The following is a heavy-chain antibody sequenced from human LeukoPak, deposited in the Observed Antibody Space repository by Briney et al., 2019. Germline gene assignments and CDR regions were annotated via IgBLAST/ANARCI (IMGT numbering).Heavy chain of an antibody. CDR3: ARRIAVAGTADWFDP. J-gene: IGHJ5*02. Sequence: ASVKVSCKASGYTFTGYYMHWVRQAPGQGLEWMGWINPNSGGTNYAQKFQGRVTMTRDTSISTAYMELSRLRSDDMAVYYCARRIAVAGTADWFDPWGQGTLVTVSS. V-gene: IGHV1-2*02. CDR1: GYTFTGYY. D-gene: IGHD6-19*01. CDR2: INPNSGGT.